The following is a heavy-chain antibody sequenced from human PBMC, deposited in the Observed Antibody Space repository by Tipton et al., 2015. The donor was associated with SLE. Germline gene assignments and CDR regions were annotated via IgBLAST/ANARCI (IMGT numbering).Heavy chain of an antibody. D-gene: IGHD3-16*01. CDR2: FSYSGNT. CDR3: ARGAVDTLMAPYADAFDI. Sequence: PGLVKPSETLSLSCTVSGASVRTNFWNWIRQPPGKGLEWIGYFSYSGNTNYNPSLRSRVTLSLDTSQNQFSLKLTSMSVADTAIYYCARGAVDTLMAPYADAFDIWGQGTMVTVSS. J-gene: IGHJ3*02. CDR1: GASVRTNF. V-gene: IGHV4-59*02.